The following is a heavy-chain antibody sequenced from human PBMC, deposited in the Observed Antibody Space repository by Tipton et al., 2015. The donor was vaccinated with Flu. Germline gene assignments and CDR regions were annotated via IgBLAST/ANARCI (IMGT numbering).Heavy chain of an antibody. J-gene: IGHJ4*02. Sequence: TLSLTCTVSGGSISSYYWSWIRQPAGKGLEWIGRIYISGSTNYNPSLKSRVTMSLDTSKNQFFLKLSSVTAADTAVYYCARSVDYREPDYWGQGTLVTVSS. CDR1: GGSISSYY. CDR2: IYISGST. V-gene: IGHV4-4*07. CDR3: ARSVDYREPDY. D-gene: IGHD4-17*01.